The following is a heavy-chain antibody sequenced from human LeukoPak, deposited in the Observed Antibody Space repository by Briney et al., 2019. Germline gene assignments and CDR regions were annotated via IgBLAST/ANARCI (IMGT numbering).Heavy chain of an antibody. D-gene: IGHD2-15*01. V-gene: IGHV3-74*01. CDR2: INSDGSST. Sequence: GGSLRLSCAASGFTFSSYAMSWVRQAPGKGLVWVSRINSDGSSTSYADSVKGRFTISRDNAKNTLYLQMNSLRAEDTAVYYCARDLGYCSGGSCRNWFDPWGQGTLVTVSS. CDR3: ARDLGYCSGGSCRNWFDP. CDR1: GFTFSSYA. J-gene: IGHJ5*02.